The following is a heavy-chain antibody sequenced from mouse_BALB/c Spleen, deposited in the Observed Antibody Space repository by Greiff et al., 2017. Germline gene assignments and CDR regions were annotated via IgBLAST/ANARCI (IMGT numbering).Heavy chain of an antibody. CDR3: ARYYYGETPYAMDY. J-gene: IGHJ4*01. CDR2: ISDGGSYT. V-gene: IGHV5-4*02. D-gene: IGHD1-1*01. Sequence: EVQLVESGGGLVKPGGSLKLSCAASGFTFSDYYMYWVRQTPEKRLEWVATISDGGSYTYYPDSVKGRFTISRDNAKNNLYLQMSSLKSEDTAMYYCARYYYGETPYAMDYWGQGTSVTVSS. CDR1: GFTFSDYY.